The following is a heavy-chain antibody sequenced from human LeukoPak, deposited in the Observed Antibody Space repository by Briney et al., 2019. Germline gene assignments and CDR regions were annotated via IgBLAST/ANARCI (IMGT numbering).Heavy chain of an antibody. CDR1: GGSLNSYY. V-gene: IGHV4-59*01. J-gene: IGHJ4*02. CDR2: IFHSGST. Sequence: SETLSLTCTVSGGSLNSYYWSWIRQPPGKGLEWIGYIFHSGSTNHNPSLKSRVTISQDTSKNQFSLKLSSVTAADTAVYYCASSYDSSGYSYYFDYWGQGTLVTVSS. CDR3: ASSYDSSGYSYYFDY. D-gene: IGHD3-22*01.